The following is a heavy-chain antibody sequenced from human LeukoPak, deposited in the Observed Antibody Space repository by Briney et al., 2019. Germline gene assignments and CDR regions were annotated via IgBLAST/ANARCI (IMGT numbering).Heavy chain of an antibody. CDR2: ISPTGEGT. CDR3: ARDAGGAWPFDY. CDR1: GXTFSSYS. Sequence: GGSLRLSCAASGXTFSSYSMNWVRQAPGKGLEWVSTISPTGEGTHYADSVKGRFTISRDNSKNTLSLEMNSLRADDTATYYCARDAGGAWPFDYWGQGTRVIVSS. D-gene: IGHD4-17*01. V-gene: IGHV3-23*01. J-gene: IGHJ4*02.